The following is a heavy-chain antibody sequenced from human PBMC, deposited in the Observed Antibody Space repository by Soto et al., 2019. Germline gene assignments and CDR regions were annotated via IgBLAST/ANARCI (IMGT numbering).Heavy chain of an antibody. CDR3: ARDMVRYYYGMDV. V-gene: IGHV3-23*01. D-gene: IGHD3-10*01. J-gene: IGHJ6*02. CDR2: IIGSGGST. CDR1: GXTLSSYA. Sequence: GSLRLSCAASGXTLSSYAMSWVRQAPGKGLELVSAIIGSGGSTYYADSVKGRFTISRDNAKNSLYLQMNSLISDYTAVYHFARDMVRYYYGMDVWGQGTTATVSS.